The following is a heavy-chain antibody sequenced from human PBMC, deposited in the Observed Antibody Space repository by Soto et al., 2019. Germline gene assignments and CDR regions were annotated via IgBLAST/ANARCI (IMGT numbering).Heavy chain of an antibody. CDR2: TYYRSKWYN. J-gene: IGHJ5*01. CDR1: GDSVSSSSVT. D-gene: IGHD1-26*01. Sequence: SQTLSLTCAISGDSVSSSSVTWNWIRQSPSRGLEWLGRTYYRSKWYNDYAESVKSRITINPDTSKYQFSLHLNSVTPEDTAVYYCVRLIGNSWLDFWGQGTLVTCSS. CDR3: VRLIGNSWLDF. V-gene: IGHV6-1*01.